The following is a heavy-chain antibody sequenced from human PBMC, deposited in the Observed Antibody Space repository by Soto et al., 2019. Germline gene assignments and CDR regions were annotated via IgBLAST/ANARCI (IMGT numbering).Heavy chain of an antibody. CDR2: IYPGDSET. D-gene: IGHD2-15*01. CDR1: GYTFTTSW. CDR3: ARQGEYCSGDNCFTVF. V-gene: IGHV5-51*01. J-gene: IGHJ4*02. Sequence: LGESLKISCQGSGYTFTTSWIAWVRQKSGKGLEWMGFIYPGDSETRYNPSFQGQVTISADRSINTAYLQWSALKASDTAIYFCARQGEYCSGDNCFTVFWGPGTLVTVSS.